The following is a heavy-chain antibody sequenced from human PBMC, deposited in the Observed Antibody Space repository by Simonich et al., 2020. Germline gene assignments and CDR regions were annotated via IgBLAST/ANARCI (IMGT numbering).Heavy chain of an antibody. Sequence: GGGLVQPGGSLRLSCAASGFTFSSYAMSWVRQAPGKGLEWVSAIRGGGGSTYYADSVKGRFTISRDNSKNTLYLQMNSLRAEDTAVYYCAKDLGERITMIVVVIDAFDIWGQGTMVTVSS. D-gene: IGHD3-22*01. CDR1: GFTFSSYA. V-gene: IGHV3-23*01. CDR3: AKDLGERITMIVVVIDAFDI. CDR2: IRGGGGST. J-gene: IGHJ3*02.